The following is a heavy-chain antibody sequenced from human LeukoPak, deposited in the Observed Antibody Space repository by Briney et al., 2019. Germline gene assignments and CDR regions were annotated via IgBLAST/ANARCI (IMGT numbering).Heavy chain of an antibody. D-gene: IGHD6-13*01. J-gene: IGHJ4*02. CDR2: IYYSGST. CDR1: GGSISSHY. Sequence: SETLSLTCTVSGGSISSHYWSWIRQPPGKGLEWIGYIYYSGSTNYNPSLKSRVTISVDTSKNQFSLKLSSVTAADTAAYYCARGGSSWSGAALFDYWGQGTLVTVSS. CDR3: ARGGSSWSGAALFDY. V-gene: IGHV4-59*11.